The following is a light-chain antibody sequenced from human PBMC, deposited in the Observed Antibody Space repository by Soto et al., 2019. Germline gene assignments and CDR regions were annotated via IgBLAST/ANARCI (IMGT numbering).Light chain of an antibody. Sequence: QSVLTQPASVSGSPGQSIIISCTGTSSDVGGYNFVSWYQQHPGKAPKLMIYEVSNRPSGVSNRFSGSKSGSTASLTISGLQAEDESDYYCSSYTSGSTYVVFGGGTKLTVL. J-gene: IGLJ2*01. V-gene: IGLV2-14*01. CDR1: SSDVGGYNF. CDR2: EVS. CDR3: SSYTSGSTYVV.